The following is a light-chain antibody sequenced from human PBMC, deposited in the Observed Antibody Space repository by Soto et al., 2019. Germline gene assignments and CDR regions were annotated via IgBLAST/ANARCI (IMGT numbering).Light chain of an antibody. Sequence: DIQMTQYPSSLSASVGDRVTISCRASHNITSYLNWYHQRPGRAPNLLIYAASSLQSGVPSRFSGSGSGIDFTLTISSLQPEDFATYYCQQSYKTPLTFGQGTKLEIK. CDR2: AAS. CDR3: QQSYKTPLT. V-gene: IGKV1-39*01. CDR1: HNITSY. J-gene: IGKJ2*01.